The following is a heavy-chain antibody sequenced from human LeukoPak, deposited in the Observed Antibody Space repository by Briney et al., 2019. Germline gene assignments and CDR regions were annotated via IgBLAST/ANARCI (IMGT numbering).Heavy chain of an antibody. CDR2: IGSRGDST. V-gene: IGHV3-23*01. Sequence: GGSLRLSCAASGFTFRSYDMSWVRQAPGKGLEWVSSIGSRGDSTYYADSVKGRVTISRDNSKNMVYLEMYSLRVEDTAIYYCAKDHMRDDILTGYPAPFDYWGQGNLVTVSS. CDR1: GFTFRSYD. J-gene: IGHJ4*02. CDR3: AKDHMRDDILTGYPAPFDY. D-gene: IGHD3-9*01.